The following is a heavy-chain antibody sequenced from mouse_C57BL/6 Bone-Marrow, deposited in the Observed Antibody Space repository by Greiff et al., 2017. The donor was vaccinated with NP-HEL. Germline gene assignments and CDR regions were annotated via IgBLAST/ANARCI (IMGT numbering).Heavy chain of an antibody. CDR2: IYPGDGDT. CDR1: GYAFSSSW. D-gene: IGHD1-1*01. V-gene: IGHV1-82*01. CDR3: ARLLRLFAY. Sequence: QVQLQQSGPELVKPGASVKISCKASGYAFSSSWMNWVKQRPGKGLEWIGRIYPGDGDTNYNGKFKGKATLTADKSSSTAYMQLSSLTSEDSAVYFCARLLRLFAYWGQGTLVTVSA. J-gene: IGHJ3*01.